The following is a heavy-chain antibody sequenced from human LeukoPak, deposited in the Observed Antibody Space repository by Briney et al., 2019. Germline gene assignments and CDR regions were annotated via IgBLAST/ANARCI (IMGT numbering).Heavy chain of an antibody. CDR1: GFSFSAYD. CDR3: ARVRGGFSSYYFDY. J-gene: IGHJ4*02. V-gene: IGHV3-48*01. Sequence: PGGSLRLSCAASGFSFSAYDMSWVRQAPGKGLEWLSYISSGSGTINYADSVKGRFSVSRDNDKNSLHLQMSSLRAEDTAVYYCARVRGGFSSYYFDYCGQGTLVTVSS. D-gene: IGHD3-16*01. CDR2: ISSGSGTI.